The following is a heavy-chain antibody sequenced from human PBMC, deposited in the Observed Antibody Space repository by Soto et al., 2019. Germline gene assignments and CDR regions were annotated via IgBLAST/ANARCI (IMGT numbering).Heavy chain of an antibody. CDR1: GYTFTSYP. J-gene: IGHJ5*02. CDR2: INAGNGAT. D-gene: IGHD2-15*01. CDR3: ATDRGGYCSGGSCSEAWFDP. Sequence: QVQLVQSGPEEKKPGASVKVSCKASGYTFTSYPLNWLRQAPGQRPEWMGWINAGNGATKYSQKFQGRVSITRDTSASTTYMQLSRLRFDDTAVYYCATDRGGYCSGGSCSEAWFDPWGLGTLVTVSS. V-gene: IGHV1-3*05.